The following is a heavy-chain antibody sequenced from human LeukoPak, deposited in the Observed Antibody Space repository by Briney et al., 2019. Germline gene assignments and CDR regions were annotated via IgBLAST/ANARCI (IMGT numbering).Heavy chain of an antibody. CDR2: SEDKRNSYIT. J-gene: IGHJ3*02. Sequence: GGSLRLSCAAFGFSSSDYYMGWVRQAPGKGLEWVGRSEDKRNSYITDYAASVKGRFTISRDDSKNSLYLQMSSLKTEDTAVYHCCRCKIRSGGASDIWGQGTKVIVSS. D-gene: IGHD6-25*01. CDR3: CRCKIRSGGASDI. CDR1: GFSSSDYY. V-gene: IGHV3-72*01.